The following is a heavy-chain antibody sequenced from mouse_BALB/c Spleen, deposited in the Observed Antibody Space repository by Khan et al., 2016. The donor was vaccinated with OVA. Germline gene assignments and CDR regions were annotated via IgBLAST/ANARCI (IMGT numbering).Heavy chain of an antibody. CDR3: ARPPCLSCAVDD. Sequence: QIQLVQSGPELKKPGETVKISCKASGHTFTNFGMNWVKQAPGKGLKWMGWINTYTGEPTYADDFNGRFAFSLEASASTAYLQINSLTNEDAAAFYYARPPCLSCAVDDWGQGTSVTVSS. V-gene: IGHV9-3-1*01. J-gene: IGHJ4*01. CDR2: INTYTGEP. CDR1: GHTFTNFG.